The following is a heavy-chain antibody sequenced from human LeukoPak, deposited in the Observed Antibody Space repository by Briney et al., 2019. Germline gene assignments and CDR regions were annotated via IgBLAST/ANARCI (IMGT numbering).Heavy chain of an antibody. Sequence: GASLKISCKGSGYSFTSYWIGWVRQLPGKGVEWMGVIYPGDSDTRYSPSFQGQVTISADKSISTAYLQWSSLRASDTAMYYCARQKKYSTSWYLDYWGQGTLVTVSS. CDR3: ARQKKYSTSWYLDY. CDR2: IYPGDSDT. D-gene: IGHD6-13*01. CDR1: GYSFTSYW. J-gene: IGHJ4*02. V-gene: IGHV5-51*01.